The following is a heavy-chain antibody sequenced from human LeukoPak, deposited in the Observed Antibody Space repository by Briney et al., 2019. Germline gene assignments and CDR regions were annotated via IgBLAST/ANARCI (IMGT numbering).Heavy chain of an antibody. CDR3: ARDLPRGSSWYDPSFDY. CDR2: IIPIFGTA. D-gene: IGHD6-13*01. J-gene: IGHJ4*02. V-gene: IGHV1-69*13. Sequence: ASVKVSCKASGGTFSSYAISWVRQAPGQGLEWMGGIIPIFGTASYAQKFQGRVTITADESTSTAYMELSSLRSEDTAVYYCARDLPRGSSWYDPSFDYWGQGTLVTVSS. CDR1: GGTFSSYA.